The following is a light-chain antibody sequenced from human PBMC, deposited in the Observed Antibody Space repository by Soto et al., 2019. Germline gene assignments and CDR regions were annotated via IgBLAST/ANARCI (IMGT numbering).Light chain of an antibody. Sequence: QSVLTQPPSASGTPGQRVTISCSGSSPNIGSNIVNWYQQLPGTAPKLLIYGAYQRPSGVPDRFSGSKSGTSASLAIRGLQSEDEADYYCAAWDDNLDGVVFGGGTKLTVL. CDR1: SPNIGSNI. CDR3: AAWDDNLDGVV. V-gene: IGLV1-44*01. J-gene: IGLJ3*02. CDR2: GAY.